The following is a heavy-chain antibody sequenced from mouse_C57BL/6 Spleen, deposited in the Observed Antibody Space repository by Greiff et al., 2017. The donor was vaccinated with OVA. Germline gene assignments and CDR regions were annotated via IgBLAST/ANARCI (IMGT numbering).Heavy chain of an antibody. J-gene: IGHJ4*01. D-gene: IGHD1-3*01. V-gene: IGHV8-12*01. CDR3: ARREGEWGMDY. CDR2: IYWDDDK. Sequence: QVTLKESGPGILQSSQTLSLTCSFSGFSLSTSGMGVSWIRQPSGKGLEWLANIYWDDDKRYNPSLKSRLTISKDTSSNQVFLKITSVDTADTATYYCARREGEWGMDYWGQGTSVTVSS. CDR1: GFSLSTSGMG.